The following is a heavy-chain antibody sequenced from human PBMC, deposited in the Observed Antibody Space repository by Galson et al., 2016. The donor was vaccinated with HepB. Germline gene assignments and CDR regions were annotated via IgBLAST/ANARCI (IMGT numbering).Heavy chain of an antibody. V-gene: IGHV3-7*01. D-gene: IGHD1-7*01. J-gene: IGHJ3*01. CDR3: AKWNFAADL. Sequence: SLRLSCAASGLTFSTYWMNWVRQAPGKGLEWVANLNQDGSLKYYADSTRGRFTISRDNAKESVYLQMNSLRAEDTAVYYCAKWNFAADLWGQGTVVTVSS. CDR1: GLTFSTYW. CDR2: LNQDGSLK.